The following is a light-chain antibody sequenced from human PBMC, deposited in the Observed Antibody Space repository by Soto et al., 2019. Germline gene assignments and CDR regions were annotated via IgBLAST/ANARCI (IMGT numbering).Light chain of an antibody. V-gene: IGLV3-25*03. CDR3: QSADSSGTYQV. CDR1: ALPKQY. Sequence: SYELTQPPSVSVSPGQTARITCSGDALPKQYAYWYQQKPGQAPVLVIYKDSERPSGIPERFSGSSSGTTVTLTISGVQAEDEADSYCQSADSSGTYQVFGTGTKLTVL. CDR2: KDS. J-gene: IGLJ1*01.